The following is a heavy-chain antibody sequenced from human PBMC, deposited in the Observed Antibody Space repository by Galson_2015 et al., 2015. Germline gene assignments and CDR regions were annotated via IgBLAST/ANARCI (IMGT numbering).Heavy chain of an antibody. V-gene: IGHV3-30*18. J-gene: IGHJ4*02. D-gene: IGHD3-10*01. Sequence: SLRLSCAASGLTFSSYGMHWVRQAPGKGLEWVAVISYDEINKYYADSVKGRFTISRENSKNTLYLQMNSLRAEDTAVYYCAKDLYGSGGYYPIDHWGQGTLVTVSS. CDR3: AKDLYGSGGYYPIDH. CDR2: ISYDEINK. CDR1: GLTFSSYG.